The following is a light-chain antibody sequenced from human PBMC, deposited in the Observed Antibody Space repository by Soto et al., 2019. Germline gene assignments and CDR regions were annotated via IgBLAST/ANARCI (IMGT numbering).Light chain of an antibody. CDR1: QGIRNF. V-gene: IGKV1-9*01. CDR2: AAS. J-gene: IGKJ4*01. Sequence: DIQLTQSPSFLSASVGDRVTISCRASQGIRNFLAWYQQKPGKAPELLIYAASTLQSGVPSRFGGSGSGTEFTLTISCLQPEDFATYYCLQLLSYPLTFGGGTQVAIK. CDR3: LQLLSYPLT.